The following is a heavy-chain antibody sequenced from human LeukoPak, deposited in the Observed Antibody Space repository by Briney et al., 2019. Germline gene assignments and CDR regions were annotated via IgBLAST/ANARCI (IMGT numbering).Heavy chain of an antibody. CDR3: AKDKRGGSDYVYFDY. CDR2: ISGGGEYT. CDR1: GFTFSDYA. Sequence: PGGSLRLSCAASGFTFSDYALNWVRQAPGKGLEWVSTISGGGEYTRYADSVQGRFIVSRENSKNTVYLQMTSLRVEDTAVYFCAKDKRGGSDYVYFDYWGQGTLVTVSS. V-gene: IGHV3-23*01. D-gene: IGHD4-17*01. J-gene: IGHJ4*02.